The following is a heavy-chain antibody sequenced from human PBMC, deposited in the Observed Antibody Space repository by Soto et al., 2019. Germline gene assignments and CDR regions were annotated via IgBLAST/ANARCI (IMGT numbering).Heavy chain of an antibody. CDR2: IYYSGST. CDR3: ARLEGLATISYYFDF. V-gene: IGHV4-39*01. CDR1: GGSISSSSYY. J-gene: IGHJ4*02. Sequence: PSETLSLTCTVSGGSISSSSYYWGWIRQPPGKGLEWIGSIYYSGSTYYNPSLKSRVTISVDTSKNQFSLKLSSVTAADSAVYFCARLEGLATISYYFDFWGQGAMVTVS. D-gene: IGHD3-9*01.